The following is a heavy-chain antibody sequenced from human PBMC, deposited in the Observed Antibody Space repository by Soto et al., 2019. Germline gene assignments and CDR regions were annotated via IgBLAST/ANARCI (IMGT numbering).Heavy chain of an antibody. V-gene: IGHV3-7*01. Sequence: TGGSLRLSCAASGFSFSSYWMSWVRQAPGKGPEWVAIVSSDGRDKTYADSVKGRFTISRDNAENSLFLQMNSLRADDTAVYYWARVNRYSGPFDYGGEGALAPFPS. J-gene: IGHJ4*02. CDR2: VSSDGRDK. D-gene: IGHD3-16*02. CDR3: ARVNRYSGPFDY. CDR1: GFSFSSYW.